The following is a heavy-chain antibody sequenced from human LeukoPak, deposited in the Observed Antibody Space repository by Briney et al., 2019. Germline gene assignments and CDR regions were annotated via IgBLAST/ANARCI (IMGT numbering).Heavy chain of an antibody. J-gene: IGHJ4*02. CDR3: ARDGGTAAGYPGREYYFDY. CDR2: INSDASWT. D-gene: IGHD6-13*01. V-gene: IGHV3-74*01. Sequence: GGSLRLSCEASGFTFSNFWMHWVRQAPGKGLVWVSRINSDASWTHYADSVKGRFTISRDNAKNTLSLQMNSLRAEDTAVYYCARDGGTAAGYPGREYYFDYWGQGTLVTVSS. CDR1: GFTFSNFW.